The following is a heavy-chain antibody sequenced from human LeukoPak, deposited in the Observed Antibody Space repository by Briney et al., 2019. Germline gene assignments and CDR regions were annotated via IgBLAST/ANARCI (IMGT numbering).Heavy chain of an antibody. CDR2: INWNGGST. Sequence: GGSLRLSCAASGFTFDDYGMSWVRQAPGKGLEWVSGINWNGGSTGYADSVKGRFTISRDNAKNSLYLQMNSLRAEDTALYYCARESCSGGSCPGGNWFDPWGQGTLVTVSS. CDR3: ARESCSGGSCPGGNWFDP. D-gene: IGHD2-15*01. CDR1: GFTFDDYG. J-gene: IGHJ5*02. V-gene: IGHV3-20*04.